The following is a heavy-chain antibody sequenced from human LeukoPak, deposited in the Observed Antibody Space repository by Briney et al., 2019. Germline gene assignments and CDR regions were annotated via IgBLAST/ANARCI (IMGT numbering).Heavy chain of an antibody. CDR2: ISWNSGSI. CDR1: GFTFDDYA. D-gene: IGHD4-17*01. V-gene: IGHV3-9*01. Sequence: GGSLRLSCAASGFTFDDYAMPWVRQAPGKGLEWVSGISWNSGSIGYADSVKGRFTISRDNAKNSLYLQMNSLRAEDTALYYCAKDHYDYGDSVGGHWGQGTLVTVSS. J-gene: IGHJ4*02. CDR3: AKDHYDYGDSVGGH.